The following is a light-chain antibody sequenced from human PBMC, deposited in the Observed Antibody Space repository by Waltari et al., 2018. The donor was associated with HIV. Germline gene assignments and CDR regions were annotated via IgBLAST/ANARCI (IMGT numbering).Light chain of an antibody. V-gene: IGKV3-15*01. CDR2: GAS. CDR1: QGVSIN. CDR3: QQYNDWPLT. J-gene: IGKJ4*01. Sequence: EVVMTQSPATLSVSPGERATLSCRASQGVSINLAWHQQKPGQAPRLLIYGASTRATGILARFSGSGAGTEFTLTISSLQSEDFAVYYCQQYNDWPLTFGGGTKVEIK.